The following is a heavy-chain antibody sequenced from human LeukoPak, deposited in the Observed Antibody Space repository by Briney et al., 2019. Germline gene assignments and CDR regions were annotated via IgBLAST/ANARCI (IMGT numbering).Heavy chain of an antibody. V-gene: IGHV4-61*02. Sequence: ASQTLSLTCTVSGGSISSGSYYWSWIRQPAGKGLEWIGRIYTSGSTNYNPSLKSRVTISVDTSKNQFSLELTSVTAADTAVYYCARRRYDASGYYPSRGRYFDYWGQGTLVTVSS. CDR2: IYTSGST. CDR1: GGSISSGSYY. CDR3: ARRRYDASGYYPSRGRYFDY. J-gene: IGHJ4*02. D-gene: IGHD3-22*01.